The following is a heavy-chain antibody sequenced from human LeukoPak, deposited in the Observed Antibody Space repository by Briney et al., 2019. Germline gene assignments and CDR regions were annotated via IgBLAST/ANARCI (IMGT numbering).Heavy chain of an antibody. J-gene: IGHJ4*02. V-gene: IGHV3-48*01. CDR2: IGPSGTAI. D-gene: IGHD6-13*01. Sequence: SGGSLRLSCAASGFTFSSYAMNWVRQAPGRGLEWVSYIGPSGTAIYYADSVKGRFTISRDNSKNTLYLQMNSLRAEDTAVYYCAREPEAGSWYSGRGVDYWGQGTLVTVSS. CDR1: GFTFSSYA. CDR3: AREPEAGSWYSGRGVDY.